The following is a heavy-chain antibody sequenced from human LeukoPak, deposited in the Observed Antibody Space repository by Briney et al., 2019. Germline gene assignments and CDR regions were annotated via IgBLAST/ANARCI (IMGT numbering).Heavy chain of an antibody. CDR1: GFTFDDYS. CDR3: AKDRTYSAYAALDY. J-gene: IGHJ4*02. D-gene: IGHD5-12*01. Sequence: GRSLRLSCAASGFTFDDYSMHWVRQAPGKGLEWVSGISWNSGSAGHADSVKGRFTISRDSAKNSLYLRMNSLRTEDTALYYCAKDRTYSAYAALDYWGQGTLVTVSS. V-gene: IGHV3-9*01. CDR2: ISWNSGSA.